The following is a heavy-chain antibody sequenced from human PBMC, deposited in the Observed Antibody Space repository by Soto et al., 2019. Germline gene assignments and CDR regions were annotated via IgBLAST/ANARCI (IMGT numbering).Heavy chain of an antibody. Sequence: GGSLRLSCAASGFTFSRYAMHWVRQAPGKGLEWVAVISYDGSNKYYADSVKGRFTISRDNSKNTLYLQMNSLRAEDTAVYYCAREYGSGSYWNYYYYYGMDGWGQGTTVTVSS. J-gene: IGHJ6*02. CDR3: AREYGSGSYWNYYYYYGMDG. D-gene: IGHD3-10*01. CDR2: ISYDGSNK. V-gene: IGHV3-30-3*01. CDR1: GFTFSRYA.